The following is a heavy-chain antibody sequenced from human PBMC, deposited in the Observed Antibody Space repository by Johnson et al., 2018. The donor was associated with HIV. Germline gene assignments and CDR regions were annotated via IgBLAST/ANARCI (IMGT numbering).Heavy chain of an antibody. J-gene: IGHJ3*01. D-gene: IGHD1-26*01. CDR1: GFTVSSNY. CDR2: IYSGGST. V-gene: IGHV3-53*01. CDR3: ARTRSGTYPYSAAFDV. Sequence: VQLVESGGGLIQPGGSLRLSCAASGFTVSSNYMSWLRQAPGKGLEWVSVIYSGGSTYYADPVKGRLTISRDNSKNTPYLQINTLKVGDTAMYYCARTRSGTYPYSAAFDVWGQGTMVTVSS.